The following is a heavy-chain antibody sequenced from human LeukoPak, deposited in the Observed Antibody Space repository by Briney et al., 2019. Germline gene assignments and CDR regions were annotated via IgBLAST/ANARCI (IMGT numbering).Heavy chain of an antibody. CDR2: IYSTGRS. D-gene: IGHD6-13*01. Sequence: SETLSLTCTVSGGSISNYFWSWVRQPAGKGLEWIGRIYSTGRSDYNPSLKSRITMSVDTSKKQFSLKLSSVTAADTAVYYCARLSSSWYQDWYFDLWGRGTLVTVSS. J-gene: IGHJ2*01. CDR3: ARLSSSWYQDWYFDL. CDR1: GGSISNYF. V-gene: IGHV4-4*07.